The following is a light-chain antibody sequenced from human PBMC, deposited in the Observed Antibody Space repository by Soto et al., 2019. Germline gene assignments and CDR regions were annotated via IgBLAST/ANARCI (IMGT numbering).Light chain of an antibody. Sequence: QSVRTQPPSVSGAPGQRVTISCTGSSSNIGAGYDVHWYQQLPGTAPKLLIYGNSNRPSGVPDRFSGSKSGTSASLANTGLQAEDEADYYCQSYDSSLSGSVFGGGTKLTVL. CDR1: SSNIGAGYD. J-gene: IGLJ3*02. CDR3: QSYDSSLSGSV. CDR2: GNS. V-gene: IGLV1-40*01.